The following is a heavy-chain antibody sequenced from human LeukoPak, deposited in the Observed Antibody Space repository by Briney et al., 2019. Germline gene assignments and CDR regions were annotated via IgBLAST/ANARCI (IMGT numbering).Heavy chain of an antibody. CDR2: LYSDGNT. CDR3: ARGVEPLAANTLSY. D-gene: IGHD1-14*01. J-gene: IGHJ4*02. Sequence: PGGSLRLSGAASGFPGITNVMTGVRQAPGKGLEWVSVLYSDGNTKYADSVQGRFTISRDNSKNTLYLEMNSLSPDDTAVYYCARGVEPLAANTLSYWGQGTVVTVSS. V-gene: IGHV3-53*01. CDR1: GFPGITNV.